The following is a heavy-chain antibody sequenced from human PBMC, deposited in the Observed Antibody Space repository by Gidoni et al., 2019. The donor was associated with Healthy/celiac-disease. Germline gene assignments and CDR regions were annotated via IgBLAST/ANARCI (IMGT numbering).Heavy chain of an antibody. Sequence: EVQLVDPGGGLVKPGGSLRLSCAASGFTFSSYSMNWVRQAPGKGLEWVSSISSSSSYIYYADSVKGRFTISRDNAKNSLYLQMNSLGAEDTAVYYCARDRGRSWYFDYWGQGTLVTVSS. J-gene: IGHJ4*02. CDR3: ARDRGRSWYFDY. CDR1: GFTFSSYS. CDR2: ISSSSSYI. D-gene: IGHD6-13*01. V-gene: IGHV3-21*01.